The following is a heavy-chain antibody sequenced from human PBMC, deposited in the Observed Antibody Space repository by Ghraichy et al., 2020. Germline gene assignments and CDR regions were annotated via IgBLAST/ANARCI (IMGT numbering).Heavy chain of an antibody. V-gene: IGHV3-11*01. CDR1: GFTFSDYY. D-gene: IGHD1/OR15-1a*01. CDR2: INSRGSNE. J-gene: IGHJ4*02. Sequence: GGSLRLSCAASGFTFSDYYMSWIRQAPGKGLEWVSYINSRGSNENYVDSVKGRFTISRDNAKNSLYLQMNSLRAEDTAVYYCARELDQPFLFDSWGQGTLVTVSS. CDR3: ARELDQPFLFDS.